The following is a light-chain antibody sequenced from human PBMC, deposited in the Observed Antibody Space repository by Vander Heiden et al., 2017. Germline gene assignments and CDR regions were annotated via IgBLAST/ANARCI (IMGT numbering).Light chain of an antibody. V-gene: IGKV1-39*01. CDR1: QSISSY. CDR3: QQSYSTPRYT. Sequence: DIQMTQSPSSLSASVGDRVTITCRASQSISSYLNWYQQKPGKAPKLLIYAASSVQSGVPSRFSGSGSGTDFTLTISSLQPEDFATYYCQQSYSTPRYTFGQGTKLEIK. CDR2: AAS. J-gene: IGKJ2*01.